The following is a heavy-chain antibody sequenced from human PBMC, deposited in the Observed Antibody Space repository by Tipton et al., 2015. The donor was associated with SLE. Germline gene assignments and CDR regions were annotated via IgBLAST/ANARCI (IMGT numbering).Heavy chain of an antibody. D-gene: IGHD6-13*01. Sequence: TLSLICTVSGGSISSSSYYWGWIRQPPGKGLEWIGSIYYSGSTYYNPSLKSRVTISVDTSKNQFSLKLSSVTAADTAVYYCARGATGSSSWYYWGQGTLVTVSS. J-gene: IGHJ4*02. V-gene: IGHV4-39*07. CDR1: GGSISSSSYY. CDR3: ARGATGSSSWYY. CDR2: IYYSGST.